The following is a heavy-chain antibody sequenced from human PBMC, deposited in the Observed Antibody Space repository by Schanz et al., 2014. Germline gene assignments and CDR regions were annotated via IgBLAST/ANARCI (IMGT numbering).Heavy chain of an antibody. Sequence: EVHLLESGGGLVQPGGSLRLSCAASGFTFSNHALSWVRQAPGKGLEWVSAISGSGGSTYYADSVKGRFIISRDNAKNSLFLQMNSLSAEDTAVYYCAKDVRPVANTVHFYYMDVWGQGTTVTVSS. D-gene: IGHD6-19*01. J-gene: IGHJ6*02. CDR1: GFTFSNHA. CDR3: AKDVRPVANTVHFYYMDV. V-gene: IGHV3-23*01. CDR2: ISGSGGST.